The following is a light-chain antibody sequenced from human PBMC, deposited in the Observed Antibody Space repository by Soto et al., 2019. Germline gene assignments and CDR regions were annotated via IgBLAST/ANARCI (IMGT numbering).Light chain of an antibody. V-gene: IGLV2-14*01. CDR3: SSYTSSSTPYV. Sequence: QSALTQPASVSGSPGQSITISCTGTSSDVGGYNYVSWYQQHPGKAPKLMIYEVSNRPSGVSNRFSGSKSGNPASLTISGLQAEDEADYYCSSYTSSSTPYVVGTGTKVTV. J-gene: IGLJ1*01. CDR2: EVS. CDR1: SSDVGGYNY.